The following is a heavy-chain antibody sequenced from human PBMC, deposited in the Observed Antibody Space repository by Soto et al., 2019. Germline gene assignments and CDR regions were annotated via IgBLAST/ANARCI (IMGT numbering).Heavy chain of an antibody. J-gene: IGHJ6*02. CDR1: GGTFSSYA. CDR3: ARGVYSSGWYVFLYYYGMDV. V-gene: IGHV1-69*01. CDR2: IIPIFGTA. Sequence: QVQLVQSGAEVKKPGSSVKVSCKASGGTFSSYAISWVRQAPGQGLEWMGGIIPIFGTANYAQKFQGRVTITADESTSTAYMERSSLRSEDTAVYYCARGVYSSGWYVFLYYYGMDVWGQGTTVTVSS. D-gene: IGHD6-19*01.